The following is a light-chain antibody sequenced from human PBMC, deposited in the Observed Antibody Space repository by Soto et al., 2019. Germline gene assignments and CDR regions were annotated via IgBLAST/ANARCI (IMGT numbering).Light chain of an antibody. Sequence: DIQMTQSPSPLLPSVEAGFTFPARPIKRISSSLNWYHQKPGKAPKLLIYAASNLQSGVPSRFSGSGSGTDFTLSISSLQPEDFATYYCQQSYSAPYTFGQGTKLEI. V-gene: IGKV1-39*01. J-gene: IGKJ2*01. CDR3: QQSYSAPYT. CDR1: KRISSS. CDR2: AAS.